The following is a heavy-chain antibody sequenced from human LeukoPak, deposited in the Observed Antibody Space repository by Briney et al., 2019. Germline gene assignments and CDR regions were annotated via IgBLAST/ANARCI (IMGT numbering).Heavy chain of an antibody. D-gene: IGHD5-18*01. CDR2: ISNSGST. J-gene: IGHJ4*02. CDR1: GGSISSYY. V-gene: IGHV4-59*08. Sequence: SETLSLTCTVSGGSISSYYWSWVRQPPGKGVEWIGYISNSGSTHYTPSLKSLFIISLDMSKNPFSPNLTSVTAADAAVYYCARHGQERAVVTPLYYFDYWGQGTLVTVSS. CDR3: ARHGQERAVVTPLYYFDY.